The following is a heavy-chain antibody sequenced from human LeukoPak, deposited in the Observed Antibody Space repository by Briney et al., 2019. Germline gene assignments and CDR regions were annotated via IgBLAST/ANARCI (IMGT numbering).Heavy chain of an antibody. CDR1: GGSFGTYY. CDR3: ARGPTIVGAPFDY. CDR2: INHRGSS. J-gene: IGHJ4*02. D-gene: IGHD1-26*01. V-gene: IGHV4-34*01. Sequence: SETLSLTCAVYGGSFGTYYWNWIRQFPGKGLEWIGEINHRGSSSYNPSLMRRVTISRDTSKNQFSLKLTSVTAADTAVYYCARGPTIVGAPFDYWGQGTLVTVSS.